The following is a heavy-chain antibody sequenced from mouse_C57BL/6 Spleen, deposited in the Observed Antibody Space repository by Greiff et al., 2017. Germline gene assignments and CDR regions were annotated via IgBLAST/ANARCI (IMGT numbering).Heavy chain of an antibody. D-gene: IGHD2-3*01. CDR1: GYAFTNYL. V-gene: IGHV1-54*01. CDR3: ARVDDGYPLFDY. J-gene: IGHJ2*01. CDR2: INPGSGGT. Sequence: VQLQQSGAELVRPGTSVKVSCKASGYAFTNYLIEWVKQRPGQGLEWIGVINPGSGGTNYNEKFKGKATLTADKSSSTAYMQLSSLTSEDSAVYCCARVDDGYPLFDYWGQGTTLTVSS.